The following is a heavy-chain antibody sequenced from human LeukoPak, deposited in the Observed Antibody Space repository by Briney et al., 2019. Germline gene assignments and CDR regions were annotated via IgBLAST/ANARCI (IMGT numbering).Heavy chain of an antibody. D-gene: IGHD5-24*01. CDR2: ISYDGSNK. Sequence: GRSLRLSCAASGFTFSSYAMHWVRQAPGKGLEWVAVISYDGSNKYYADSVKGRFTISRDNSKNTLYLQMNSLRAEDTAVYYCAREPLEMAIKGGAFDIWGQGTMVTVSS. V-gene: IGHV3-30-3*01. J-gene: IGHJ3*02. CDR1: GFTFSSYA. CDR3: AREPLEMAIKGGAFDI.